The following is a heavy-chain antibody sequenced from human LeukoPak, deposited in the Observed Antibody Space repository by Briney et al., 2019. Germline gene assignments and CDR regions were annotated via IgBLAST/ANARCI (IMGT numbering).Heavy chain of an antibody. V-gene: IGHV3-48*01. CDR3: ARSRYYDSSGYHYYFDY. Sequence: GGSLRLSCAASGFTFSSYSMNWVRQAPGKGLEWVSYISSSSSTIYYADSVKGRFTISRDNAKNSLYLQMNSLRAEDTAVYYCARSRYYDSSGYHYYFDYWGQGTLVTVSS. J-gene: IGHJ4*02. CDR2: ISSSSSTI. D-gene: IGHD3-22*01. CDR1: GFTFSSYS.